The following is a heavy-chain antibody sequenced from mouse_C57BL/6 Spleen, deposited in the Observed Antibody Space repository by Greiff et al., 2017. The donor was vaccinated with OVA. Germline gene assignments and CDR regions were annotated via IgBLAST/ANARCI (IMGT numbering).Heavy chain of an antibody. J-gene: IGHJ2*01. V-gene: IGHV1-69*01. CDR1: GYTFTSYW. Sequence: VQLQQPGAELLMPGASVKLSCKASGYTFTSYWMHWVKQRPGQGLEWIGEIDPSDSYTNYNQKFKGKSTLTVDKSSSTAYMQLSSLTSEDSAVYYCARKKGDYWGQGTTLTVSS. CDR3: ARKKGDY. CDR2: IDPSDSYT.